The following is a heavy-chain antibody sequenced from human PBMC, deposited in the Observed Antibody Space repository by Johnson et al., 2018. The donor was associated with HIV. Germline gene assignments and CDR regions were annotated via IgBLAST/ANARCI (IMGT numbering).Heavy chain of an antibody. CDR1: GFTFDDYG. Sequence: VQLVESGGGVVRPGGSLRLSCAASGFTFDDYGMSWVRQAPGKGLEWVSGINWNGGSTGYADSVKGLFTISRDSAKNSLYLQMNSLRAEDTALYYCARGVSSGYYSNAFDVWGQGTMATVSS. V-gene: IGHV3-20*04. J-gene: IGHJ3*01. CDR2: INWNGGST. D-gene: IGHD3-22*01. CDR3: ARGVSSGYYSNAFDV.